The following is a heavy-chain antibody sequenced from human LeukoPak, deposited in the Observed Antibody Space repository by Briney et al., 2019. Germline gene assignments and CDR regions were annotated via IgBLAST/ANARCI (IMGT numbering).Heavy chain of an antibody. CDR1: GFTFSSYE. Sequence: PGGSLRLSCAASGFTFSSYEMNWVRQAPEKGLEWVSYIGGSGITIYYADSVKGRFTISRDNAKNSLYLQMNSLRAEDTAVYYCARDPGAATFDYWGQGTLVTVSS. D-gene: IGHD6-13*01. CDR2: IGGSGITI. V-gene: IGHV3-48*03. CDR3: ARDPGAATFDY. J-gene: IGHJ4*02.